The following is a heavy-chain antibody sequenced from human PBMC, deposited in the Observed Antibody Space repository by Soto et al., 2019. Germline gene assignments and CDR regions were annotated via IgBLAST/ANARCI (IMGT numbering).Heavy chain of an antibody. Sequence: PGGSLRLSCVASGFTFSSYNMNGFRQAQGEGLQWVSSISPGGSHRFYSDSVNGRFTISRDNAKNSLYLQMNSLRAEDTAVYYCARDGYSLYDVWGRGTRVTVSS. J-gene: IGHJ2*01. CDR2: ISPGGSHR. V-gene: IGHV3-21*01. CDR1: GFTFSSYN. D-gene: IGHD4-4*01. CDR3: ARDGYSLYDV.